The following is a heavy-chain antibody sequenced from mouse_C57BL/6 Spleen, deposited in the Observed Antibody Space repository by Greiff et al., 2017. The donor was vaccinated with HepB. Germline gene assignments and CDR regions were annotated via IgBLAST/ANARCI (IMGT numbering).Heavy chain of an antibody. CDR2: INPSSGYT. CDR1: GYTFTSYT. CDR3: AREDPFDY. J-gene: IGHJ2*01. V-gene: IGHV1-4*01. Sequence: VQVVESGAELARPGASVKMSCKASGYTFTSYTMHWVKQRPGQGLEWIGYINPSSGYTKYNQKFKDKATLTADKSSSTAYMQLSSLTSEDSAVYYCAREDPFDYWGQGTTLTVSS.